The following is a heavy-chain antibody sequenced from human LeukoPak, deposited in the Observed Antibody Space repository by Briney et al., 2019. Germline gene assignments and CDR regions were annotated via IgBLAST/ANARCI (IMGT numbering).Heavy chain of an antibody. V-gene: IGHV3-53*01. J-gene: IGHJ4*02. CDR2: IYSGGST. CDR1: GFTVSSNY. D-gene: IGHD3-10*01. CDR3: ANYRVFFPFDY. Sequence: GGSLRLSCAASGFTVSSNYMSWVRQAPGKGLEWVSVIYSGGSTYYADSVKGRFTISRDNSKNTLYLQMNSLRAEDTAVYYCANYRVFFPFDYWGQGTLVTVSS.